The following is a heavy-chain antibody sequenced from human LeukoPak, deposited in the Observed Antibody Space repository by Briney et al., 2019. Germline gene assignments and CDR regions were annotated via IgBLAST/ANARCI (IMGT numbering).Heavy chain of an antibody. CDR1: CGSFSGYY. V-gene: IGHV4-34*01. D-gene: IGHD2-2*01. Sequence: SETLSLTCAVYCGSFSGYYWSWIRQPPGKGLEWIGEINHSGSANYNPSLKSRVTISVDTSKNQFSLKLSSVTAADTAVYYCARGYCSSTSCCFDPWGQGTLVTVSS. CDR2: INHSGSA. J-gene: IGHJ5*02. CDR3: ARGYCSSTSCCFDP.